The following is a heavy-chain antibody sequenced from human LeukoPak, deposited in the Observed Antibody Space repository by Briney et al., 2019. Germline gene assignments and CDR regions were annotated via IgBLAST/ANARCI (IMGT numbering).Heavy chain of an antibody. J-gene: IGHJ5*02. CDR1: GGSFSGYY. CDR3: ARHVRKRGIAVAGTPGWFDP. CDR2: INHSGST. V-gene: IGHV4-34*01. Sequence: SETLSLTCAVYGGSFSGYYWSWIRQPPGKGLEWIGEINHSGSTYYNPSLKSRVTISVDTSKNQFSLKLSSVTAADTAVYYCARHVRKRGIAVAGTPGWFDPWGQGTLVTVSS. D-gene: IGHD6-19*01.